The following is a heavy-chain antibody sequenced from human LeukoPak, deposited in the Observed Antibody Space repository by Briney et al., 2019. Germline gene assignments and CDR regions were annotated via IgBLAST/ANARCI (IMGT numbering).Heavy chain of an antibody. CDR3: AKDLSDFGTYQPQGS. CDR1: GFSFNIYG. V-gene: IGHV3-30*02. CDR2: IRFDSSIT. J-gene: IGHJ5*02. D-gene: IGHD2-2*01. Sequence: GGSLRLSCAASGFSFNIYGMHWGRQAPGTGLEWVAFIRFDSSITYYRDSVKGRFTISRDNSKNTVFLQMNNLRAEDTAVYYCAKDLSDFGTYQPQGSWGQGTLVTVSS.